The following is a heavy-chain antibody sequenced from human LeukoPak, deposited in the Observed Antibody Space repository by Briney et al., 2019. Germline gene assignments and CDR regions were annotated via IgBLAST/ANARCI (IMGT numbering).Heavy chain of an antibody. CDR3: ARENGYYYYGMDV. CDR1: GGSFSGYY. J-gene: IGHJ6*02. Sequence: SETLSLTCAVYGGSFSGYYWGWIRQPPGKGLEWIGEINHSGSTNYNPSLKSRVTISVDTSKNQFSLKLSSVTAADTAVYYCARENGYYYYGMDVWGQGTTVTVSS. D-gene: IGHD1-1*01. V-gene: IGHV4-34*01. CDR2: INHSGST.